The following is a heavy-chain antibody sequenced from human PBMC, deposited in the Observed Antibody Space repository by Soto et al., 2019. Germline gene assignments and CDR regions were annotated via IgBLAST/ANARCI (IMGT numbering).Heavy chain of an antibody. V-gene: IGHV4-39*01. J-gene: IGHJ4*02. CDR1: GGSISSSSYY. CDR3: ASLLRYFDWLLNDFDY. D-gene: IGHD3-9*01. CDR2: IYYSGST. Sequence: SETLSLTCTVSGGSISSSSYYWGWIRQPPGKGLEWIGSIYYSGSTYYNPSLKSRVTISVDTSKNQFSLKLSSVTAADTAVYYCASLLRYFDWLLNDFDYWGQGTLVTVSS.